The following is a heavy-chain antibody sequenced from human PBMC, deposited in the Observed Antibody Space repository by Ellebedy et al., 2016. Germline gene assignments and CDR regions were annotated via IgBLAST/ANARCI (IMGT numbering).Heavy chain of an antibody. CDR1: GFTFSSYG. D-gene: IGHD5-24*01. V-gene: IGHV3-33*01. J-gene: IGHJ4*02. CDR2: IWYDGSNK. CDR3: ARGDGVGLVY. Sequence: GESLKISCAASGFTFSSYGMHWVRQAPGKGLEWVAVIWYDGSNKYYADSVKGRFTISRDNSKNTLYLQMNSLRAEDTAVYYCARGDGVGLVYWGQGTLVTVSS.